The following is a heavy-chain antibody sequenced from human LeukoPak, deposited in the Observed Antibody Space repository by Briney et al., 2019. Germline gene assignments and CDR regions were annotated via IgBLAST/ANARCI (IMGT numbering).Heavy chain of an antibody. CDR1: GFSFGDYD. CDR3: AREGRGYYGDFDF. Sequence: GGSVRLSCSASGFSFGDYDMSWLRQAPGKGREWVAYIRNDGSTIYDADSVRGRFTISRDNAEKSLYLQMNSLRAEDTAVYYCAREGRGYYGDFDFWGQETLVTVSS. CDR2: IRNDGSTI. V-gene: IGHV3-11*01. D-gene: IGHD3-22*01. J-gene: IGHJ4*02.